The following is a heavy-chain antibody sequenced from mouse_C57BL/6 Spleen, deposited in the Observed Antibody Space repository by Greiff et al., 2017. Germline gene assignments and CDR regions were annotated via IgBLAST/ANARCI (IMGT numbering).Heavy chain of an antibody. Sequence: QVQLQQSGAELVKPGASVKLSCKASGYTFTSYWMHWVKQRPGQGLEWIGMIHPNSGSTNYNEKFKSKATLTVDKSSSTAYMQLSSLTSEYSAVYYCARYGYEAGYYFDCWGQGTTLTVSS. J-gene: IGHJ2*01. CDR1: GYTFTSYW. D-gene: IGHD2-2*01. CDR2: IHPNSGST. CDR3: ARYGYEAGYYFDC. V-gene: IGHV1-64*01.